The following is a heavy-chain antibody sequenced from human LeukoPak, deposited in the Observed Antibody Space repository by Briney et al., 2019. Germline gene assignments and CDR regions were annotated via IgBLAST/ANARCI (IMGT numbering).Heavy chain of an antibody. V-gene: IGHV4-34*01. J-gene: IGHJ4*02. CDR1: GGSFSGYY. CDR3: ARELVDYDFWSGYYPKYYFDY. D-gene: IGHD3-3*01. CDR2: INHSGST. Sequence: PSETLSLTCAVYGGSFSGYYWSWIRQPPGKGLEWIGDINHSGSTNYNPSLKSRVTISVDTSKNQFSLKLSSVTAADTAVYYCARELVDYDFWSGYYPKYYFDYWGQGTLVTVSS.